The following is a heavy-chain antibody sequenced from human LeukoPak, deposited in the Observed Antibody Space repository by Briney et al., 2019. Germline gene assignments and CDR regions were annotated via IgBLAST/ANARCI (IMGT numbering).Heavy chain of an antibody. J-gene: IGHJ4*02. Sequence: LETLSLTCTVSGGSISSSRYYWGWIRQPPGKGLEWIGSMYYSGSTYYNPSLKSRVTISVDTSKNHFSLKLTSVTAADAAVYYCARRYDFWSGFPNYYFDSWGQGTLVTVSS. CDR3: ARRYDFWSGFPNYYFDS. CDR2: MYYSGST. D-gene: IGHD3-3*01. CDR1: GGSISSSRYY. V-gene: IGHV4-39*02.